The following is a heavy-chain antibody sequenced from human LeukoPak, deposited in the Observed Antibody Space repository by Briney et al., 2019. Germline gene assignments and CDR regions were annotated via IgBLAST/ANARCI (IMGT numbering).Heavy chain of an antibody. Sequence: PGGSLRLSCAASGFTFSSYAMHWVRQAPGKGLEWVAVISYDGSNKYYADSVKGRFTISRDNSKNTLYLQMNSLRAEDTAVYYCARPTDREWLVPGNFWGQGTLVIASS. CDR2: ISYDGSNK. CDR3: ARPTDREWLVPGNF. D-gene: IGHD3-3*01. V-gene: IGHV3-30-3*01. CDR1: GFTFSSYA. J-gene: IGHJ4*02.